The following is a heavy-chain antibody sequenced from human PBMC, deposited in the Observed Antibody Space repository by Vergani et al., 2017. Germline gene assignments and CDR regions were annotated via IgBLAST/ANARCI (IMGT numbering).Heavy chain of an antibody. D-gene: IGHD2-15*01. CDR2: IIPIFGTA. CDR1: GGTFSSYA. CDR3: ASLSSVIVVVVAATHDAFDI. Sequence: QVQLVQSGAEVKKPGSSVKVSCKASGGTFSSYAISWVRQAPGQGLEWMGGIIPIFGTANYAQKFQGRVTITADESTSTAYMELSSLRSEDTAVYYCASLSSVIVVVVAATHDAFDIWGQGTMVTVSS. V-gene: IGHV1-69*01. J-gene: IGHJ3*02.